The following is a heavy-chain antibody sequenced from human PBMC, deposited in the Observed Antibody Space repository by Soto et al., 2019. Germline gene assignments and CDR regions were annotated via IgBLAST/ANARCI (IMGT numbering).Heavy chain of an antibody. J-gene: IGHJ6*02. CDR1: GGTSSSSGYY. CDR3: ARTLGYCSSTSCYPRDLTYYYYYGMDV. CDR2: IYYSGST. V-gene: IGHV4-39*01. D-gene: IGHD2-2*01. Sequence: SLLQSLTSTVSGGTSSSSGYYWGWIRQPPGKGLEWIGSIYYSGSTYYNPSLKSRVTISVDTSKNQFSLKLSSVTAADTAVYYCARTLGYCSSTSCYPRDLTYYYYYGMDVWGQGTTVTVS.